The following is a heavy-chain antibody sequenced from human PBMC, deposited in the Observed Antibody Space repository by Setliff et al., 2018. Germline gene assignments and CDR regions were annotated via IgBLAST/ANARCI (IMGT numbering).Heavy chain of an antibody. Sequence: TSETLSLTCTVSGGSISTKNYYWGWIRQPPGKGLEWIGNIYTSGNTNYNPSLKSRVSISVDTSKNQFSLKLRSVTAADTAVYYCARGSYYDSSGYSNFWYALSWFDPWGQGTLVTVSS. CDR2: IYTSGNT. J-gene: IGHJ5*02. D-gene: IGHD3-22*01. CDR3: ARGSYYDSSGYSNFWYALSWFDP. CDR1: GGSISTKNYY. V-gene: IGHV4-39*07.